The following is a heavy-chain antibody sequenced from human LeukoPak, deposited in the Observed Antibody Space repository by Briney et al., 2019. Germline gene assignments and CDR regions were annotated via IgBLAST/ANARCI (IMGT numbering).Heavy chain of an antibody. CDR3: ARDQDSSSGWFDP. Sequence: GASVKVSCKASGDTFIINDINWVRQATGQGLEWMGWMNPNSGNTGYAQKFQGRVTMTRNISITTAYMQLTDLRSEDTAVYYCARDQDSSSGWFDPWGQGTLVTVSS. CDR2: MNPNSGNT. D-gene: IGHD6-6*01. V-gene: IGHV1-8*02. J-gene: IGHJ5*02. CDR1: GDTFIIND.